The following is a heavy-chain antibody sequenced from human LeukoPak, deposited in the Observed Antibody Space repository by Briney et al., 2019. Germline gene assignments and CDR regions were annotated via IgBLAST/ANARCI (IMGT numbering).Heavy chain of an antibody. V-gene: IGHV1-69*13. CDR1: GGTFSSYA. Sequence: ASVKVSCKASGGTFSSYAISWVRQAPGQGLEWMGGIIPIFGTANYAQKFQGRVTITADESTSTAYMELSSLRSEDTAVYYCARGGQFSFYYYGMDVWGQGTTVTVSS. CDR2: IIPIFGTA. CDR3: ARGGQFSFYYYGMDV. J-gene: IGHJ6*02. D-gene: IGHD2/OR15-2a*01.